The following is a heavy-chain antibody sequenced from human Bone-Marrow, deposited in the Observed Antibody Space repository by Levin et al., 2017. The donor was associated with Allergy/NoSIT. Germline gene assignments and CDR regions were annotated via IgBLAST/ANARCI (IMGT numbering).Heavy chain of an antibody. CDR3: AKIYCSGGSCHSGRIDY. CDR2: ISYDGHNK. D-gene: IGHD2-15*01. J-gene: IGHJ4*02. Sequence: GESLKISCAASGFTFSSYGMHWVRQAPSKGLEWVALISYDGHNKYNADSVKGRFTISRDNSKNTLYLQMNSLRAEDTAVYYCAKIYCSGGSCHSGRIDYWGQGTLVTVSS. V-gene: IGHV3-30*18. CDR1: GFTFSSYG.